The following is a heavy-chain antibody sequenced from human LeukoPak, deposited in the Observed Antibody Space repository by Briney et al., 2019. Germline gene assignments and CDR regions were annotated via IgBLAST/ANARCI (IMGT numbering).Heavy chain of an antibody. CDR2: TYPGDSDT. V-gene: IGHV5-51*01. CDR1: GYGFTSYW. Sequence: GESLKISCKGSGYGFTSYWIGWVRQMPGKGLEWMGITYPGDSDTRYSPSFQGQVTISADKSISTAYLQWSSLKASDTAMYYCARFSVGATRYFDYWGQGTLVTVSS. CDR3: ARFSVGATRYFDY. D-gene: IGHD1-26*01. J-gene: IGHJ4*02.